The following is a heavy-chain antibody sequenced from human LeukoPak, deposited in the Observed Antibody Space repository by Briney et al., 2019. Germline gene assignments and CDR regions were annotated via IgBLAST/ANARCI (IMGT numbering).Heavy chain of an antibody. CDR2: IYYSGST. D-gene: IGHD5-18*01. CDR3: ALDSYGSNWFDP. CDR1: GGSISSYY. Sequence: PSETLSLTCTVSGGSISSYYWSWIRQPPGTGLEGIGYIYYSGSTNYNPSLKSRVTISVDTSKNQLSLKLSSVTTADTAVYYCALDSYGSNWFDPCGQGTLVTVSS. J-gene: IGHJ5*02. V-gene: IGHV4-59*01.